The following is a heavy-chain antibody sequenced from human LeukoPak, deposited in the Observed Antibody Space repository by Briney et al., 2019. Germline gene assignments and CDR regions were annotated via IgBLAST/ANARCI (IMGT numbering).Heavy chain of an antibody. J-gene: IGHJ4*02. CDR1: GFTFSAYV. Sequence: GGSLRLSCSASGFTFSAYVMGCVREARGKGLEWGALDSGDGATTYYADSVRGRFTISRDNSKNTLYMQINSLADEDTAVYYCATGTGKKCFDFWGQGTLVTVSS. D-gene: IGHD2-8*02. CDR2: DSGDGATT. CDR3: ATGTGKKCFDF. V-gene: IGHV3-23*01.